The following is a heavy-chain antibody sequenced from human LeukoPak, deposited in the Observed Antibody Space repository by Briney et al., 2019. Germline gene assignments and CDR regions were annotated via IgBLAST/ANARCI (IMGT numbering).Heavy chain of an antibody. V-gene: IGHV3-30*02. D-gene: IGHD3-10*01. Sequence: GGSLRLSCAASGFTFSTYGMHWVRQAPGKGLEWVSFIRYVGINKYYADSVKGRFTISRDNSKNTLYLQMNSLRAEDTAVYYCAKDWDDYYGSGSHFDYWGQGTLVTVSS. CDR3: AKDWDDYYGSGSHFDY. J-gene: IGHJ4*02. CDR2: IRYVGINK. CDR1: GFTFSTYG.